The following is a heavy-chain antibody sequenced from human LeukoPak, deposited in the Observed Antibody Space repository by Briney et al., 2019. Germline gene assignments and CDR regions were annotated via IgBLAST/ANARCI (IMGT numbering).Heavy chain of an antibody. V-gene: IGHV1-2*02. CDR1: GYTFTDYY. D-gene: IGHD5-18*01. CDR3: ARDMDTGPDLFDY. J-gene: IGHJ4*02. Sequence: ASVKVSCKASGYTFTDYYIHWIRQAPGQGLQWVGWINPNTGGTNYAQKFQGRVTMTRDTSISTAYLDLSRLRSDDTAVYYCARDMDTGPDLFDYWGQGTLVTVSS. CDR2: INPNTGGT.